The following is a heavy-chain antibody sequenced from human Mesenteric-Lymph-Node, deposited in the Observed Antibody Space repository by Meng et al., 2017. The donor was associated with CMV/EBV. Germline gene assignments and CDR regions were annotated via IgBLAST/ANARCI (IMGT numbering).Heavy chain of an antibody. CDR2: IYYIVTT. J-gene: IGHJ4*02. D-gene: IGHD3-16*01. Sequence: SETLSLTCSVSGASIRSSYWSWVRQSPGRGLEWIGFIYYIVTTKYNPSLKSRVTMSVDTSKNQFSLKLSSVTAADTAVYYCARGRTGGWGNYYFDYWGQGTLVTVSS. V-gene: IGHV4-59*12. CDR1: GASIRSSY. CDR3: ARGRTGGWGNYYFDY.